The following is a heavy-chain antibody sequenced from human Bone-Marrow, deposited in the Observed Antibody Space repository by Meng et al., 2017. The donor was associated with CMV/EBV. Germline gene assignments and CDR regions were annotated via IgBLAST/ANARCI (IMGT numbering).Heavy chain of an antibody. V-gene: IGHV4-39*07. J-gene: IGHJ3*02. CDR2: IYYSGST. CDR1: GGSISSSSYY. D-gene: IGHD5-18*01. Sequence: GSLRLCCTVSGGSISSSSYYWGWIRQPPGKGLEWIGSIYYSGSTYYNPSLKSRVTISVDTSKNQFSLKLSSVTAADTAVYYCARDQQLQAFDIWGQGTRVTVSS. CDR3: ARDQQLQAFDI.